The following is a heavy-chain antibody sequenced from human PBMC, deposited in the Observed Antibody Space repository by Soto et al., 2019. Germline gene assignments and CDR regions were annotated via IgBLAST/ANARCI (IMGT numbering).Heavy chain of an antibody. CDR1: GYTFTSYG. CDR3: ARVGFLEWLLSHHDAFDI. D-gene: IGHD3-3*01. V-gene: IGHV1-18*01. Sequence: GASVKVSCKASGYTFTSYGISWVRQAPGQGLEWMGWISAYNGNTNYAQKLQGRVTMTTDTSTSTAYMELRSLRSDDTAVYYCARVGFLEWLLSHHDAFDIWGQGTMVTVSS. CDR2: ISAYNGNT. J-gene: IGHJ3*02.